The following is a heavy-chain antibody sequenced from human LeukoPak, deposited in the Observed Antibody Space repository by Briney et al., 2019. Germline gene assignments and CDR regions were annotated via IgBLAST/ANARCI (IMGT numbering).Heavy chain of an antibody. D-gene: IGHD5-24*01. CDR2: IYTSGST. CDR1: GGSISSSSYY. V-gene: IGHV4-61*02. J-gene: IGHJ5*02. CDR3: ARDQRPDGYNHNNWFDP. Sequence: SETLSLTCTVSGGSISSSSYYWSWIRQPAGKGLEWIGRIYTSGSTNYNPSLKSRVTMSVDTSKNQFSLKLSSVTAADTAVYYCARDQRPDGYNHNNWFDPWGQGTLVTVSS.